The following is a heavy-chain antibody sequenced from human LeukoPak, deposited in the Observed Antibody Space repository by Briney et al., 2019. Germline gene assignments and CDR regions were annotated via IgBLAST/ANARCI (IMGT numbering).Heavy chain of an antibody. CDR2: IYSDGST. V-gene: IGHV3-66*01. J-gene: IGHJ6*02. CDR1: RFTVSSNY. Sequence: VRSLRLSCAASRFTVSSNYMSWVRQAPGKRLEWGSLIYSDGSTYYADSAKGRFTISRYNAKNSRYLQMNSLRPEDTPVYYCESAPHHGSRMEVWGQGTTVTVSS. D-gene: IGHD1-14*01. CDR3: ESAPHHGSRMEV.